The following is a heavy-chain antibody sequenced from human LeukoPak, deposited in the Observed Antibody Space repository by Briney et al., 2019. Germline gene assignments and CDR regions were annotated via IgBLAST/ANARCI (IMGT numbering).Heavy chain of an antibody. Sequence: ASAKVSCKASGYTFTSYGFSWVRQAPGQGLEWMGWISAYNGNTNYAQKLQGRITMTTDTSTSTAYMELRSLRSDDTAVYYCASSKNYYDSRGLDYWGQGTLVTVSS. J-gene: IGHJ4*02. CDR2: ISAYNGNT. CDR1: GYTFTSYG. D-gene: IGHD3-22*01. CDR3: ASSKNYYDSRGLDY. V-gene: IGHV1-18*01.